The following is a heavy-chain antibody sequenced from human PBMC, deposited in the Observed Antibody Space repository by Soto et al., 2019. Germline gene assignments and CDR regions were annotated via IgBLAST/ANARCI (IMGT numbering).Heavy chain of an antibody. CDR1: GGSISSYY. V-gene: IGHV4-4*07. CDR2: IYTSGST. J-gene: IGHJ6*02. CDR3: ARVRIAARTGAYGMDV. Sequence: PSETLSRTCTVSGGSISSYYWSWIGQPAGKGLEWIGRIYTSGSTNYNPSLKSRVTMSVDTSKNQFSLKLSSVTAADTAVYYCARVRIAARTGAYGMDVWGQGTTVTVSS. D-gene: IGHD6-6*01.